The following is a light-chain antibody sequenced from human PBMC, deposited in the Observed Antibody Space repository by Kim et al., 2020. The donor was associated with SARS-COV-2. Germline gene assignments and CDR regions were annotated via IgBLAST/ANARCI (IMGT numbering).Light chain of an antibody. CDR2: STN. CDR3: LLYKSGTWV. V-gene: IGLV7-43*01. CDR1: TGAVTTDYY. J-gene: IGLJ3*02. Sequence: QAVVTQEPSLTVSPGGTVTLTCASTTGAVTTDYYANWFQQKPGQVPRGLIYSTNNRQSWTPARFSGSLLGGKAALTLSGAQPEDEADYYCLLYKSGTWVFGGGTRVTVL.